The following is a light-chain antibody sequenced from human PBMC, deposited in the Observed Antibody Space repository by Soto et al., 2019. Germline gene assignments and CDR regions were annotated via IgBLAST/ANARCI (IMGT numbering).Light chain of an antibody. Sequence: EIVMTQSPATLSVSPGERATLSCRASQSVSSNLAWYQQKPGQAPRLLIYGASTRATGIPARFSGSGSGTEFTLTISSLQSEGFAVYYCQQYNNWPATFGQGTKV. CDR3: QQYNNWPAT. CDR1: QSVSSN. V-gene: IGKV3-15*01. J-gene: IGKJ1*01. CDR2: GAS.